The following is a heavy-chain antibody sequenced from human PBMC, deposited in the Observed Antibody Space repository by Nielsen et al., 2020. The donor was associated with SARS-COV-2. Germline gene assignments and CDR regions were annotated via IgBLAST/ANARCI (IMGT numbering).Heavy chain of an antibody. V-gene: IGHV4-39*01. D-gene: IGHD6-13*01. CDR2: VYYTGTT. Sequence: SETLSLTCTVSGGSISTNNYYWGWIRQPPGKGLEWIGSVYYTGTTFYNPSLKSRVTISVDTSKSQFSLKLYSVAAADTAVYYCATGIAAAGTRWRYYYYYGMDVWGQGTTVTVSS. CDR1: GGSISTNNYY. J-gene: IGHJ6*02. CDR3: ATGIAAAGTRWRYYYYYGMDV.